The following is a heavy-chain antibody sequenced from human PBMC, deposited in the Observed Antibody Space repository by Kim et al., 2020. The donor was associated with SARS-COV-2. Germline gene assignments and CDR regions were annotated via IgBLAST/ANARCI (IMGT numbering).Heavy chain of an antibody. D-gene: IGHD5-18*01. CDR1: GFTFSSYG. Sequence: GGSLRLSCAASGFTFSSYGMHWVRQAPGKGLEWVAAISYDGSNKNYADSVKGRFTISRDNSKNTLYLQMNSLRAEDTAVYYCAKDAVFRYSYGWNYYYYGRDVGGQGTTVSVSS. CDR2: ISYDGSNK. CDR3: AKDAVFRYSYGWNYYYYGRDV. J-gene: IGHJ6*02. V-gene: IGHV3-30*18.